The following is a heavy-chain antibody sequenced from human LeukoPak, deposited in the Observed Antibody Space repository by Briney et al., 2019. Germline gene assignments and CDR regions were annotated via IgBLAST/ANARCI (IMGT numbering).Heavy chain of an antibody. V-gene: IGHV4-34*01. CDR2: INHSGRT. CDR3: ARDHKEWLRFAFDI. D-gene: IGHD5-12*01. J-gene: IGHJ3*02. CDR1: GGSFSGYY. Sequence: PSETLSLTCGVYGGSFSGYYWSWIRQPPGKGQEWIGEINHSGRTNYNPSLKSRVTISVDTSKNQFSLKLSSVTAADTAVYYCARDHKEWLRFAFDIWGQGTMVTVSS.